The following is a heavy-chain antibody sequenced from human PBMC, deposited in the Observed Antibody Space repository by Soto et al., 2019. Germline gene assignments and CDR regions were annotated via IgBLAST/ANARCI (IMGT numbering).Heavy chain of an antibody. V-gene: IGHV3-23*01. CDR1: EFTFAGYA. CDR2: ISGSGGST. D-gene: IGHD6-19*01. CDR3: AKVGPGSGWHAGIYFQY. Sequence: GGSLRLSCAASEFTFAGYAMSWVRQAPGKGLEWVSGISGSGGSTYYPDAVKGRFPISRDNSKNTLYLQMNSLRAEDTAVYYCAKVGPGSGWHAGIYFQYWGQGTLVTVSS. J-gene: IGHJ1*01.